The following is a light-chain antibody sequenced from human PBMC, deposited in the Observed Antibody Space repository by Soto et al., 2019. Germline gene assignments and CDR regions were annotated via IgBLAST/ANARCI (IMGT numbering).Light chain of an antibody. Sequence: DIQMTQSPSTLSGSVGDRVTITCRAGQTISSWLAWYQQKPGKAPKLLIYKASTLKSGVPSRFSGSGSVTEFTLTISSLQPDDFATYYCQHYNSYSEAFGQGTKVDIK. CDR3: QHYNSYSEA. J-gene: IGKJ1*01. CDR2: KAS. V-gene: IGKV1-5*03. CDR1: QTISSW.